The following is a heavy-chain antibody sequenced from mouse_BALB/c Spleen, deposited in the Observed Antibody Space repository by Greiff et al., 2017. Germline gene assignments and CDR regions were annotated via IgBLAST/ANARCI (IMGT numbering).Heavy chain of an antibody. CDR3: ASGWLLEAYAMDY. CDR1: GFTFTGYA. D-gene: IGHD2-3*01. J-gene: IGHJ4*01. Sequence: QVKLLESGRGVVQPGVSVKISCAGSGFTFTGYAMHWVQQSPAKSLEWIGVISTYNGTTNYNQKFKGKSTMTVDKSYSTVYMELARLTSEDSAIYYCASGWLLEAYAMDYWGQGTSVTVSS. CDR2: ISTYNGTT. V-gene: IGHV1-67*01.